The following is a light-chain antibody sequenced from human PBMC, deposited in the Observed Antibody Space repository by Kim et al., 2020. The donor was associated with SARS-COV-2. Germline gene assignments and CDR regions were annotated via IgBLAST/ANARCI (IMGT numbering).Light chain of an antibody. V-gene: IGKV3-11*01. J-gene: IGKJ1*01. CDR1: QNIRNE. Sequence: LSPGQRATCSCRASQNIRNELAWYQHKPGQAPRLLISDASNRATGIPARFSGSGSGTDFTLTVSSLEPEDSAVYYCQQRNRWPRTFGQGTKVDIK. CDR3: QQRNRWPRT. CDR2: DAS.